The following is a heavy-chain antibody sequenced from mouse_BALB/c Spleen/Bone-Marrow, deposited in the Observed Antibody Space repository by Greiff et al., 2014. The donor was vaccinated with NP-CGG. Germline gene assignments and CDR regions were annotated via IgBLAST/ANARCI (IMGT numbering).Heavy chain of an antibody. Sequence: QVQLQQSGAELVKPGASVKLSCKASGYTFTSYWMHWVKQRPGQGLEWIGEIDPSDSYTNYNQKFKGKATLTVDKSSGTAYMQLSSLTSEDSAVYYCARWLLGYAMDYWGQGTSVTVSS. J-gene: IGHJ4*01. CDR3: ARWLLGYAMDY. CDR1: GYTFTSYW. V-gene: IGHV1-69*02. D-gene: IGHD2-3*01. CDR2: IDPSDSYT.